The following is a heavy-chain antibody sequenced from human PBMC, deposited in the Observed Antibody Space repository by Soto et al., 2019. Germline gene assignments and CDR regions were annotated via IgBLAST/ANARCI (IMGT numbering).Heavy chain of an antibody. J-gene: IGHJ6*02. CDR1: GGSISSGDYY. CDR3: ARDRGYYGSWIAPYYYYYGMDV. CDR2: IYYSGST. Sequence: PSETLSLTCTVSGGSISSGDYYWSWIRQPPGKGLEWIGYIYYSGSTYYNPSLKSRVTISVDTTKNQFPLKLSSVTAADTAVYYCARDRGYYGSWIAPYYYYYGMDVWGQGTTVTVSS. D-gene: IGHD3-10*01. V-gene: IGHV4-30-4*01.